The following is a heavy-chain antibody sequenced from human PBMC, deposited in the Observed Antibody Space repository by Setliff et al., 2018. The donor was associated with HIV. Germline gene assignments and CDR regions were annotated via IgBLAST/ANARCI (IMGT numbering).Heavy chain of an antibody. V-gene: IGHV4-59*01. Sequence: PSETLSLTCTVSGGSISSYYWGWIRQPPGKGLEWIGYIYYSGSTNYNPSLKSRVTISVDTSKNQFSLKLSSVTAADTAVYYCARDSPGPQYYYYGMDVWGQGTTVTVSS. CDR2: IYYSGST. CDR3: ARDSPGPQYYYYGMDV. CDR1: GGSISSYY. J-gene: IGHJ6*02.